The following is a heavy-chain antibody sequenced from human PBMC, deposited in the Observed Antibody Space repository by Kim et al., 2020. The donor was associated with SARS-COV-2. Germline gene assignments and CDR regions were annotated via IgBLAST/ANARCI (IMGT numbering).Heavy chain of an antibody. D-gene: IGHD5-18*01. V-gene: IGHV4-39*01. CDR3: ARPQHSYGDYYMDV. J-gene: IGHJ6*03. Sequence: TPSLKRRVTIAVDTSKNQSSLKLSSVTAADTAVYDCARPQHSYGDYYMDVWGKGTTVTVSS.